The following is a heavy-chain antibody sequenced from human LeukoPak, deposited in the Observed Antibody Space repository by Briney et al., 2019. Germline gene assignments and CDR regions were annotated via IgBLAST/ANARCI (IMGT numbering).Heavy chain of an antibody. CDR2: ISGSGGST. CDR1: GFTFSDYY. J-gene: IGHJ6*03. CDR3: AKGEIYYYYYMDV. V-gene: IGHV3-23*01. Sequence: PGGSLRLSCAASGFTFSDYYMSWIRQAPGKGLEWVSVISGSGGSTYYADSVKGRFTISRDNSKNTLYLQMNSLRAEDTAVYYCAKGEIYYYYYMDVWGKGTTVTVSS.